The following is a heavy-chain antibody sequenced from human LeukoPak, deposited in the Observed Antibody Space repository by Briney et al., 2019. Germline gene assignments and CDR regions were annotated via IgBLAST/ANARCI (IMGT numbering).Heavy chain of an antibody. V-gene: IGHV4-39*01. D-gene: IGHD3-16*02. CDR1: GGSISSSSYY. J-gene: IGHJ6*03. Sequence: SETLSLTCTVSGGSISSSSYYWGWIRQPPGKWLEWIGSIYYSGSTYYNPSLKSRVTISVDTSKNQFSLKLSSVTAADTAVYYCARQRYYDYVWGSYRPYYYYYYMDVWGKGTTVTISS. CDR2: IYYSGST. CDR3: ARQRYYDYVWGSYRPYYYYYYMDV.